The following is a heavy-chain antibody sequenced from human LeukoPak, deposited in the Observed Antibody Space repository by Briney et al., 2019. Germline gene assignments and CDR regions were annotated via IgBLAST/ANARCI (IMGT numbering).Heavy chain of an antibody. CDR1: GFTFRDYSDYW. CDR3: ARDTYADYWGMDV. Sequence: GGSLRLSCAASGFTFRDYSDYWMSWVRQAPGKGLEWVANIKQDGSEKYYVDSVKGRFTISRDNAKNSLYLQMNSLRDDDTAVYYCARDTYADYWGMDVWGPGTTVTVSS. CDR2: IKQDGSEK. D-gene: IGHD2-2*01. V-gene: IGHV3-7*01. J-gene: IGHJ6*02.